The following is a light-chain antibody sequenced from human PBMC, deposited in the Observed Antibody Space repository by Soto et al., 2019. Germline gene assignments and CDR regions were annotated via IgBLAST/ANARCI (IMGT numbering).Light chain of an antibody. CDR2: EVS. CDR1: SSDVGGYNF. CDR3: SSYTSSFTLI. J-gene: IGLJ2*01. Sequence: QSVLTQPASVSGSPGQSITIFCTGTSSDVGGYNFVSWYQQHPDKPPKLIIYEVSDRPSGVSTRFSGSKSANTASLTISGLQAEDEADYYCSSYTSSFTLIFGGGTKLTVL. V-gene: IGLV2-14*01.